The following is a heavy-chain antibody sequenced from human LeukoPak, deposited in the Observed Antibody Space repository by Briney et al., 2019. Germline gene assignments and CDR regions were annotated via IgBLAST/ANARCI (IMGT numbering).Heavy chain of an antibody. Sequence: SETLSLTCTVSGGSITSYYWSWIRQPPGKGLEWIGHIYYSGNTNYNSSLKSRVTISVDTSKNQLSLKLSPVAAADTAVYYCARHLGYCSTTSCQPGFDPWGEGTLVAVSS. D-gene: IGHD2-2*01. J-gene: IGHJ5*02. V-gene: IGHV4-59*08. CDR1: GGSITSYY. CDR2: IYYSGNT. CDR3: ARHLGYCSTTSCQPGFDP.